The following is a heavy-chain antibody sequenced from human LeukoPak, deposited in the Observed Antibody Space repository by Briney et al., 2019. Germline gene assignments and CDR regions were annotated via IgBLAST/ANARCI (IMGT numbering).Heavy chain of an antibody. CDR3: ARESCSGGSCYSDY. CDR1: GGTFISHA. V-gene: IGHV1-69*01. J-gene: IGHJ4*02. D-gene: IGHD2-15*01. CDR2: IIPIFGTA. Sequence: GSSVKVSCKASGGTFISHAISWVRQAPGQGLEWMGGIIPIFGTANYAQKFQGRVTITADESTSTAYMELSSLRSEDTAVYYCARESCSGGSCYSDYWGQGTLVTVSS.